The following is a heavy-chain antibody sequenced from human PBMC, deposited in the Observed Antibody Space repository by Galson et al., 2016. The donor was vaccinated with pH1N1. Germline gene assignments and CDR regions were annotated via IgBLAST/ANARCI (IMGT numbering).Heavy chain of an antibody. V-gene: IGHV1-2*02. CDR2: INPNSGGR. J-gene: IGHJ4*02. CDR1: GSTFTGYY. Sequence: QSGAEVKKPGASVKVSCKASGSTFTGYYMHWVRQAPGQGLEWMGWINPNSGGRNYAQKFQGRVTMTRDTSISTAYMELSRLRSDDTAVYSCARGSGYSGYDPEYYFDYWGQGTLVTVSS. D-gene: IGHD5-12*01. CDR3: ARGSGYSGYDPEYYFDY.